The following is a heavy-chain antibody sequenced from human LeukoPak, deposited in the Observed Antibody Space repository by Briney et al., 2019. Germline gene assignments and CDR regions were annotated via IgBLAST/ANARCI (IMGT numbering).Heavy chain of an antibody. CDR1: GYTFTSYD. J-gene: IGHJ1*01. D-gene: IGHD3-22*01. V-gene: IGHV1-8*01. CDR3: ARAPNTYDSRIRHFQH. Sequence: ASVKVSCKASGYTFTSYDINWVRQATGQGLEWMGWMNPNSGNTGYAQKFQGRVTMTRNTSISTAYMELSSLRSEDTAVYYCARAPNTYDSRIRHFQHWGQGTLVTVSS. CDR2: MNPNSGNT.